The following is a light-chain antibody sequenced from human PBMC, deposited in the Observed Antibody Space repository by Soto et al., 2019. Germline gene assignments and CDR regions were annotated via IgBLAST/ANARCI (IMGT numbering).Light chain of an antibody. CDR1: QSINTL. CDR3: QQYNNWPPIT. V-gene: IGKV3-15*01. Sequence: EVALTQSPATLSVSPGEGATLSCRASQSINTLLAWYQQKPGQAPRLLIYRASTRATDIPARFSGSGSGTEFTLTISSLQSEDFAVYYCQQYNNWPPITFGQGTRLEIK. J-gene: IGKJ5*01. CDR2: RAS.